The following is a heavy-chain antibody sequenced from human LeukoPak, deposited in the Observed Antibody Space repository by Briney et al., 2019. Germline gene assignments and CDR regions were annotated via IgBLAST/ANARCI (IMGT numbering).Heavy chain of an antibody. D-gene: IGHD6-13*01. Sequence: PGGSLRLSCAASGFTFSSYAMSWVRQAPGKGLEWVSAISGSGDSTYYADSVKGRFTISRDNSKNTLYLQMNSLRAEDTAVYYCANSLSSSWSVDYWGQGTLVTVSS. CDR1: GFTFSSYA. V-gene: IGHV3-23*01. J-gene: IGHJ4*02. CDR2: ISGSGDST. CDR3: ANSLSSSWSVDY.